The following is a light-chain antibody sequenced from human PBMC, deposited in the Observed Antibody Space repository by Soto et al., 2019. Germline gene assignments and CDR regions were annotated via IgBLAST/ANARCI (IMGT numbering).Light chain of an antibody. Sequence: QSVLTQPPSASGTPGQRVTISCSGSSSNIGSENVNWYQQVPGTAPKLLIYANNQRPSGVPDRFSVSKSGTSASLAIGGRQSEDEADYYCAAWDDSLKGWVFGGGTQLTVL. CDR2: ANN. CDR1: SSNIGSEN. CDR3: AAWDDSLKGWV. J-gene: IGLJ3*02. V-gene: IGLV1-44*01.